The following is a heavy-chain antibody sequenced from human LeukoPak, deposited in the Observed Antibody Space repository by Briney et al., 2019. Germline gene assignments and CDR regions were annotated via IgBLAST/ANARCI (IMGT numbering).Heavy chain of an antibody. CDR3: VRVGYASEWHFDY. V-gene: IGHV3-72*01. J-gene: IGHJ4*02. CDR2: SINRAKIYTK. D-gene: IGHD2-8*02. CDR1: GLTFSYHY. Sequence: GESLRLSCAAPGLTFSYHYIDWGRQAPAKVVGWDGRSINRAKIYTKDYAASVRCRFTISGDDSQTSLCLQMRSLKTEDSAVYRCVRVGYASEWHFDYWGKGTLVTVSS.